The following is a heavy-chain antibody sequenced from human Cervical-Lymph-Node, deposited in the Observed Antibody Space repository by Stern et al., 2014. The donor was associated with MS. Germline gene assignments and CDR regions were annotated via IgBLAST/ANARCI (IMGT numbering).Heavy chain of an antibody. Sequence: QVQLQQWGAGLLKPSETLSLTCAVYGGSFSGYYWSWIRQPPGKGLEWIGEINHSGSTNYNPSLKSRVTISVDTSKNQFSLKLSSVTAADTAVYYCARGRWYNRATVTHYNWFDPWGQGTLVTVSS. CDR2: INHSGST. D-gene: IGHD4-17*01. CDR1: GGSFSGYY. CDR3: ARGRWYNRATVTHYNWFDP. J-gene: IGHJ5*02. V-gene: IGHV4-34*01.